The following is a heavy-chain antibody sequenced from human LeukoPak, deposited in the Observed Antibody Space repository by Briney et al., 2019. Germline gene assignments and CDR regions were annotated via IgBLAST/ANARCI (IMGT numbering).Heavy chain of an antibody. CDR2: IWYDGSNK. D-gene: IGHD1-14*01. Sequence: GRSLRLSCAASAFTFSSYGMHWVRQASGKGLEWVAVIWYDGSNKYYADSVKGRFTISRDNSKNTLYLQMNSLRAEDTAVYYCAKAPEPLSGGDYFDYWGQGTLVTVSS. J-gene: IGHJ4*02. V-gene: IGHV3-33*06. CDR1: AFTFSSYG. CDR3: AKAPEPLSGGDYFDY.